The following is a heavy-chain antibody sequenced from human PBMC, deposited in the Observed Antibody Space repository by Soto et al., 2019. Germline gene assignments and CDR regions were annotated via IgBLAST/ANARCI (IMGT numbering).Heavy chain of an antibody. CDR3: AKDVVVGATTGLGDYYYYYGMDV. Sequence: GRSLTLSCTDSGFKFSSDGMHWVRQAPGKGLEWVAVLSYDGSNKYYADCVKGRFTINRDNSKNTLYLKMNSLRDEDTTVYYCAKDVVVGATTGLGDYYYYYGMDVWGQGTTVTVSS. CDR1: GFKFSSDG. CDR2: LSYDGSNK. J-gene: IGHJ6*02. D-gene: IGHD1-26*01. V-gene: IGHV3-30*18.